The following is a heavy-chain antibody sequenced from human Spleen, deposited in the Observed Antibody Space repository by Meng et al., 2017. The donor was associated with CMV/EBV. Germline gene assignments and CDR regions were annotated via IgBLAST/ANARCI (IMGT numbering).Heavy chain of an antibody. V-gene: IGHV3-23*01. D-gene: IGHD1-1*01. CDR2: IGGDGSST. Sequence: SGFTMSCYAVSGVRQAPGKELEWVTVIGGDGSSTYYADSVKSRFNISRDNSKNTLYLQMNSLRAEDTAVYYCANRHRIDVVQPNTDYWGQGTLVTVSS. CDR1: GFTMSCYA. J-gene: IGHJ4*02. CDR3: ANRHRIDVVQPNTDY.